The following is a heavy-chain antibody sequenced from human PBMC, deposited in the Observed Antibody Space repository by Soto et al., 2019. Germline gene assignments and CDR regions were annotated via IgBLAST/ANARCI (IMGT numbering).Heavy chain of an antibody. CDR2: ISSSGSTI. J-gene: IGHJ5*02. CDR3: ARAYDSSGDYPSDP. Sequence: PGGSLRLSCAASGFTFSDYYMSWIRQAPGKGLEWVSYISSSGSTIYYADSVKGRFTISRDNAKNSLYLQMNSLRAEDTAVYYCARAYDSSGDYPSDPWGQGTLVTLSS. CDR1: GFTFSDYY. V-gene: IGHV3-11*01. D-gene: IGHD3-22*01.